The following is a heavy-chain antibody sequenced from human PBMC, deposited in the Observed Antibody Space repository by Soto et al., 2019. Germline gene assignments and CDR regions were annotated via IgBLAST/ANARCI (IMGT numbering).Heavy chain of an antibody. CDR3: ARDRDYDSSGYYSPVAFHI. CDR2: IWYDGSNK. D-gene: IGHD3-22*01. V-gene: IGHV3-33*01. Sequence: GGSLRLSCAASGFTFSSYGMHCVLQAPGKGLEWVAVIWYDGSNKYYADSVKGRFTISRDNSKNTLYLQMNSLRAEDTAVYYCARDRDYDSSGYYSPVAFHIRGQGPMVTVSS. CDR1: GFTFSSYG. J-gene: IGHJ3*02.